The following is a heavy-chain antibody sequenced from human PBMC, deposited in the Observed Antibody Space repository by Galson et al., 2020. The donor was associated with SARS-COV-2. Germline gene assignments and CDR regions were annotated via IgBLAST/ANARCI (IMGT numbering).Heavy chain of an antibody. D-gene: IGHD3-10*01. J-gene: IGHJ6*02. CDR3: ARSLGYYGMDV. CDR1: GFTFSSYG. V-gene: IGHV3-33*01. Sequence: GGSLRLSCAASGFTFSSYGMNWVRQAPGKGLEWVAVIWYDGSNKYYADSVKGRFTISRDNSKNTLYLQMNSLRAEDTAVYYCARSLGYYGMDVWGQGTTVTVSS. CDR2: IWYDGSNK.